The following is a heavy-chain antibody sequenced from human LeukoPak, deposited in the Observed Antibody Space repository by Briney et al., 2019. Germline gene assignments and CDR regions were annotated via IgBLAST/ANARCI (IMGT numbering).Heavy chain of an antibody. Sequence: PSETLSLTCAVYGGSFSGYYWSWIRLPPGKGLEWIGEINHSGSTNYNPSLKSRVTISVDTSKNQFSLKLSSVTAADTAVYYCARGLGLGRPARRIVAPGYWGQGTLVTVSS. V-gene: IGHV4-34*01. CDR1: GGSFSGYY. CDR3: ARGLGLGRPARRIVAPGY. D-gene: IGHD3-22*01. CDR2: INHSGST. J-gene: IGHJ4*02.